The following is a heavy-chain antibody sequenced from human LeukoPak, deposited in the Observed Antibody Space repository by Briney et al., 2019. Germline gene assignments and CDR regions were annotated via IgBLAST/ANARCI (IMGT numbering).Heavy chain of an antibody. CDR3: ARGLGSGSGV. J-gene: IGHJ6*02. D-gene: IGHD1-26*01. CDR2: MNTGNGNT. CDR1: GYTFTAYP. V-gene: IGHV1-3*04. Sequence: GASVKVSCKASGYTFTAYPLHWVRQAPGQRLEWMGWMNTGNGNTIYSQRFQGRVSITRGTSASTAYMELSSLRSEDTAVYYCARGLGSGSGVWGQGTTVTVSS.